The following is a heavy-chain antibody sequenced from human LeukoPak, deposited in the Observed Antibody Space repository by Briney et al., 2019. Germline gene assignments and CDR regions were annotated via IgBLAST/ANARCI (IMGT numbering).Heavy chain of an antibody. CDR3: ARWNRMIDY. CDR1: GDSISSGDYY. Sequence: PSETLSLTCTVSGDSISSGDYYWSWIRQPAGKGLEWIGRISSSGSTNYNPSLKIRVNISVDTSKNQFSLKLSSVTAADTAVYYCARWNRMIDYWGQGTPVTVSS. D-gene: IGHD1-1*01. V-gene: IGHV4-61*02. J-gene: IGHJ4*02. CDR2: ISSSGST.